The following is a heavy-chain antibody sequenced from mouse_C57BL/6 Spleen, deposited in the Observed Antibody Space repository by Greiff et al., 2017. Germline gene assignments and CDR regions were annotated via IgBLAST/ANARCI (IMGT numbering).Heavy chain of an antibody. CDR1: GYTFTSYW. CDR2: IYPGNSDT. D-gene: IGHD2-4*01. Sequence: VQLQQSGTVLARPGASVKMSCKTSGYTFTSYWMHWVKQRPGQGLEWIGAIYPGNSDTSYNQKFKGKAKLTAVTSASTAYMELSSLTNEDSAVYYCTSGPYDYDVAYFDYWGQGTTLTVSS. CDR3: TSGPYDYDVAYFDY. J-gene: IGHJ2*01. V-gene: IGHV1-5*01.